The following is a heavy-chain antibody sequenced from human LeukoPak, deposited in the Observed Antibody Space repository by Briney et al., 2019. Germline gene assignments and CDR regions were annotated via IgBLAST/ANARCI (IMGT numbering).Heavy chain of an antibody. Sequence: PGGSLRLSCAASGFTFSSYGMHWVRQAPGKGLEWVAVIWYDGSNKYYADSVKGRFTISRDNPKNTLYLQMNSLRAEDTAVYYCARDDYGSGSYYNSFDPWGQGTLVTVSS. D-gene: IGHD3-10*01. V-gene: IGHV3-33*01. J-gene: IGHJ5*02. CDR1: GFTFSSYG. CDR3: ARDDYGSGSYYNSFDP. CDR2: IWYDGSNK.